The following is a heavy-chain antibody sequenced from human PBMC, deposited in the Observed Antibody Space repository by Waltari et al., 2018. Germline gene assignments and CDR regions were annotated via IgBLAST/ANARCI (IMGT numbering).Heavy chain of an antibody. D-gene: IGHD3-10*01. CDR1: GFTFSSYS. V-gene: IGHV3-48*04. J-gene: IGHJ5*02. CDR2: ISSRSSTI. Sequence: EVQLVESGGGLVQPGGSLRLSCAASGFTFSSYSMNWVRQAPGKGLEWVSYISSRSSTIYYADSVKGRFTISRDNAKNSLFLQMNSLRAEDTAVYYCARAGGATALKNWFDPWGQGTLVTVSS. CDR3: ARAGGATALKNWFDP.